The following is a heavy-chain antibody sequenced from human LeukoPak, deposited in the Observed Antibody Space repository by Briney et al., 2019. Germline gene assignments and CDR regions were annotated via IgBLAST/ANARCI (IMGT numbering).Heavy chain of an antibody. Sequence: ASESLSLTCAVYGGSFSGYYWSWIRQPPGKGLEWIGEIKHSGSTNYNPSLKSRVTISVDTSKDQFSLKLSSVTAADTAVYYCARGDFWSGYVLLFDYWGQGTLVAASS. CDR3: ARGDFWSGYVLLFDY. CDR2: IKHSGST. J-gene: IGHJ4*02. D-gene: IGHD3-3*01. CDR1: GGSFSGYY. V-gene: IGHV4-34*01.